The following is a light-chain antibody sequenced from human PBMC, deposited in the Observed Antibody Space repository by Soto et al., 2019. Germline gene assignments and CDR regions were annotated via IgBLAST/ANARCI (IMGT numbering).Light chain of an antibody. Sequence: DIQMTQSPSTLSASVGDRVTITCRASQSISSWLAWYQQKPGKAPKVLIYDASSLESGVPSRFSGSGSGTEFTLTISSLQPDDFATYFYQQYSSYSRTFGQGTKVEIK. CDR1: QSISSW. CDR3: QQYSSYSRT. V-gene: IGKV1-5*01. J-gene: IGKJ1*01. CDR2: DAS.